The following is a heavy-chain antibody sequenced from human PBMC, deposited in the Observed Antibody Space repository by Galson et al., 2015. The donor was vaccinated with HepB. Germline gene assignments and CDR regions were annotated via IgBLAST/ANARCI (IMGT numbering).Heavy chain of an antibody. J-gene: IGHJ4*02. D-gene: IGHD3-10*01. CDR3: ARGSYYGSGSYSPDY. V-gene: IGHV3-23*01. CDR2: ISGSGGST. Sequence: SLRLSCAASGFTFSSYAMSWVRQAPGKGLEWVSAISGSGGSTYYADSVKGRFTISRDNSKNTLYLQMNSLRAEDTAVYYCARGSYYGSGSYSPDYWGQGTLVTVSS. CDR1: GFTFSSYA.